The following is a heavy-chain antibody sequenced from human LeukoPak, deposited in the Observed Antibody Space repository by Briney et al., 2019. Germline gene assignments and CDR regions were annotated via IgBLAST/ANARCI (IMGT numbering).Heavy chain of an antibody. J-gene: IGHJ4*02. CDR1: GDSTSSGSYS. D-gene: IGHD5-18*01. Sequence: SETLSLTCTVSGDSTSSGSYSWTWLRQHPGKGLEWIGYIYNSGSTYYNPSLKSRVTISIDSSKNQFSLKLSSVTAADTAIYYCARAGGYSYGLDYWGQGTLVTVSS. CDR3: ARAGGYSYGLDY. V-gene: IGHV4-31*03. CDR2: IYNSGST.